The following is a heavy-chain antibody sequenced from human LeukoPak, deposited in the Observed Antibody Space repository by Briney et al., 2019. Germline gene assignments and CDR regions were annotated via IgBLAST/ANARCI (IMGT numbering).Heavy chain of an antibody. CDR2: ISYDESNK. V-gene: IGHV3-30-3*01. J-gene: IGHJ4*02. CDR1: GFTYSNYA. CDR3: ASSGYYYGSFDY. Sequence: GGSLRLSCAASGFTYSNYAMHWVRQAPGKGLERVAIISYDESNKYYADSVKGRFTISRDNSKNTLYLQMNSLRAEDTAVYYCASSGYYYGSFDYWGQGTLVTVSS. D-gene: IGHD3-22*01.